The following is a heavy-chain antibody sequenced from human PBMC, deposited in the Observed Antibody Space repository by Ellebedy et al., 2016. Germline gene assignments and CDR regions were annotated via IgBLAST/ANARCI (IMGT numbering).Heavy chain of an antibody. Sequence: ESLKISXAASGFTFSSYWMSWVRQPPGKGLEWIGEIDQSGGTNYTPSLKSRVAISVDTSTNRFSLNVTSVTPADSALYYCARGRKRLLSYFDLWGQGSLVIVSS. V-gene: IGHV4-34*01. D-gene: IGHD3-3*01. CDR1: GFTFSSYW. CDR3: ARGRKRLLSYFDL. J-gene: IGHJ4*02. CDR2: IDQSGGT.